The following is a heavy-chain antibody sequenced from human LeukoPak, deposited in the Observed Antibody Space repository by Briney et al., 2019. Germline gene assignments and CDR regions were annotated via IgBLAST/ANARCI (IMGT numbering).Heavy chain of an antibody. J-gene: IGHJ4*02. CDR1: GFTLSSYW. Sequence: GGSLRLSCAVSGFTLSSYWVHWVRQPPGKGLMWLSRTNEDGSYAEYADSVKGRFTISRDNAKNTVYLQMNSLRTEDTAVYFCGRINYNGDYWGRGTLVTVSS. V-gene: IGHV3-74*03. CDR2: TNEDGSYA. CDR3: GRINYNGDY. D-gene: IGHD3-10*01.